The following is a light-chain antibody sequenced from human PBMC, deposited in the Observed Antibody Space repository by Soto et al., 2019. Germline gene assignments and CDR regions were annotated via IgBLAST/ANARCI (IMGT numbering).Light chain of an antibody. CDR1: QSVSSSY. CDR3: QQYGSSPL. J-gene: IGKJ1*01. Sequence: EIVLTQSPGTLSLSPGEGATISCRASQSVSSSYLAWYQQKPGQAPRLLIYAASSRATGIPDRFSGSGSGTDYTLTLSRLEPEDGAVYYCQQYGSSPLFGQGTKVDIK. V-gene: IGKV3-20*01. CDR2: AAS.